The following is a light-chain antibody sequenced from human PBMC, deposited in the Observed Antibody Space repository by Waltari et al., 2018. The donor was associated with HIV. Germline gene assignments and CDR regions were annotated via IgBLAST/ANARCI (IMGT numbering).Light chain of an antibody. CDR3: CSYGGTYNV. CDR2: EVR. CDR1: SSAVGGYNS. Sequence: QSALTQPRSVSGSPGPSVTISCTGTSSAVGGYNSVSWYKQHPGKAPKLLIYEVRKWPSGVPDRFSGSKSGNTASLTISGLRADDEADYYCCSYGGTYNVFGTGTKVTIL. J-gene: IGLJ1*01. V-gene: IGLV2-11*01.